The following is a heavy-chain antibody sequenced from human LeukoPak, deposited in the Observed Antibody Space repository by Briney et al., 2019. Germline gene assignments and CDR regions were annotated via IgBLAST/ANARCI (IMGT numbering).Heavy chain of an antibody. CDR2: INTYNGNT. V-gene: IGHV1-18*01. CDR1: GYTFTGYG. J-gene: IGHJ6*02. Sequence: ASVKVSCKASGYTFTGYGISWVRQAPGQGLEWMGWINTYNGNTNYVEKFQGRVTMTTDTSTSTAYMELRSLRSDDTAVYYCARDVVVTAPYYYYGMDVWGQGTTVTVSS. D-gene: IGHD2-21*02. CDR3: ARDVVVTAPYYYYGMDV.